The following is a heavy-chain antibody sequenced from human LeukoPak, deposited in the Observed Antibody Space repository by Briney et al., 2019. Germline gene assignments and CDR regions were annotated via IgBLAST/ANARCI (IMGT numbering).Heavy chain of an antibody. J-gene: IGHJ4*02. CDR2: IYHSGST. V-gene: IGHV4-59*01. D-gene: IGHD1-1*01. CDR1: GGSISPYY. CDR3: ARWANWNHDY. Sequence: SEALSLTCTVSGGSISPYYWSWIRQPPGKGLEWIGYIYHSGSTNYNPSLKSRVTISLDTSKNQFSLKLNSVTAADTAVYYCARWANWNHDYWGQGTLVTVSS.